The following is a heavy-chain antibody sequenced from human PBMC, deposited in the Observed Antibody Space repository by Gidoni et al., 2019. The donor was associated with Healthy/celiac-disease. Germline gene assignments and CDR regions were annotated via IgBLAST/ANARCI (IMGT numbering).Heavy chain of an antibody. J-gene: IGHJ6*02. CDR3: ARDPVPNYYYDRGYYYGMDV. Sequence: QVQLVQSGAEVKKPGSSVKVSCKASGGTFSSYAISWVRQAPGQGLEWMGGIIPIFGTANYAQKFQGRVTITADESTSTAYMELSSLRSEDTAVYYCARDPVPNYYYDRGYYYGMDVWGQGTTVTVSS. V-gene: IGHV1-69*01. CDR2: IIPIFGTA. D-gene: IGHD3-22*01. CDR1: GGTFSSYA.